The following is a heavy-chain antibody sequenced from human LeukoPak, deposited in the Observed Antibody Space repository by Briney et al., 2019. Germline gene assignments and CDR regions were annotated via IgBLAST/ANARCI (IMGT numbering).Heavy chain of an antibody. CDR1: GFTFSSFA. V-gene: IGHV3-23*01. CDR3: AKDICSGGSCSPPYNWFDP. CDR2: ISGSGGST. D-gene: IGHD2-15*01. J-gene: IGHJ5*02. Sequence: PGGSLRLSCAASGFTFSSFAMSWVRQAPGKGREWVSAISGSGGSTYYADSVKGRFTISRDNSKNTLYLQMNSLRAEDTAVYYCAKDICSGGSCSPPYNWFDPWGQGTLVTVSS.